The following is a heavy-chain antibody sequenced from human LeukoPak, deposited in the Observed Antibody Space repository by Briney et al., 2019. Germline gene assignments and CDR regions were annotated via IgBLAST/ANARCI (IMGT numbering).Heavy chain of an antibody. CDR1: GFTFTNHI. Sequence: GGSLRLSCAASGFTFTNHIISCVRRAPGKGLEWVANIRHDGSDKYCADFVKGRFTISRDDDKHSVYLEMNTVGVEATAVYYCASEGTAFDIWGQGTMVTVSS. V-gene: IGHV3-7*01. CDR2: IRHDGSDK. CDR3: ASEGTAFDI. D-gene: IGHD3-10*01. J-gene: IGHJ3*02.